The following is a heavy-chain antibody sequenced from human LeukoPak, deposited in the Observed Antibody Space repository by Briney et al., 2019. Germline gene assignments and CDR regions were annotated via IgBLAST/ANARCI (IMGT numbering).Heavy chain of an antibody. D-gene: IGHD3-10*01. Sequence: SQTLSLTCTVSGGSISSGDYYWSWIRQPPGKGLEWIGNIYYSGSTNYNPSLKSRVTISVDTSKNQFSLKLSSVTAADTAVYYCGRREEVRGVSALGGEWFDPWGQGTLVTVSS. J-gene: IGHJ5*02. CDR2: IYYSGST. CDR3: GRREEVRGVSALGGEWFDP. CDR1: GGSISSGDYY. V-gene: IGHV4-61*08.